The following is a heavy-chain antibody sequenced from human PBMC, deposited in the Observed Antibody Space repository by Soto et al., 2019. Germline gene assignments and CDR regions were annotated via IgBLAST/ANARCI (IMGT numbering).Heavy chain of an antibody. CDR1: GFVVVTYK. CDR3: AREALWFYATVGIRS. CDR2: ISSSSTYI. D-gene: IGHD2-21*01. J-gene: IGHJ5*01. V-gene: IGHV3-21*01. Sequence: GFVVVTYKKNWLHQDTGKGLEWVSSISSSSTYIYYADSVKGRFTISRDNAKNSVYLQMNSLRAEDTAVYYCAREALWFYATVGIRSW.